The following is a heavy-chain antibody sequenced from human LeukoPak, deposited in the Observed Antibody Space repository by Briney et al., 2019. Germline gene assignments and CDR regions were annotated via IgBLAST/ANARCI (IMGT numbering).Heavy chain of an antibody. Sequence: GESLKISCKGSGYSFTSYGISWVRQAPGQGLEWMGWISAYNGNTNYAQKLQGRVTMTTDTSTSTAYMELRSLRSDDTAVYYCARDREYYYGSGLDYWGQGTLVTVSS. CDR2: ISAYNGNT. D-gene: IGHD3-10*01. J-gene: IGHJ4*02. V-gene: IGHV1-18*01. CDR1: GYSFTSYG. CDR3: ARDREYYYGSGLDY.